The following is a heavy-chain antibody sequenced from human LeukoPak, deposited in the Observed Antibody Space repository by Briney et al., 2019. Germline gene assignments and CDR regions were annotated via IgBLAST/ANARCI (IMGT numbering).Heavy chain of an antibody. CDR1: GFTFSSYS. CDR2: ISSSSSYI. Sequence: GGSLRLSCAASGFTFSSYSMNWVRQAPGKGLEWVSSISSSSSYIYYADSVKGRFTISRDNAKNSLYLQMNSLRAEDTAVYYCARVDDSSGYYRYYFDYWGQGTLVTVSS. J-gene: IGHJ4*02. V-gene: IGHV3-21*01. CDR3: ARVDDSSGYYRYYFDY. D-gene: IGHD3-22*01.